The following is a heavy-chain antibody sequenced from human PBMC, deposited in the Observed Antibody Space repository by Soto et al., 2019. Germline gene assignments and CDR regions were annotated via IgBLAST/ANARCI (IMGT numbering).Heavy chain of an antibody. V-gene: IGHV3-33*01. CDR1: EFTFSNYG. CDR2: ILNDGSNR. J-gene: IGHJ6*02. CDR3: ARDDEYSGNGMDV. D-gene: IGHD3-10*01. Sequence: QVQLVESGGGVVQPGRSLRLSCAASEFTFSNYGMHWVRQAPGKGLEWVAVILNDGSNRYHADSVKDRFTISRDNSKNTLYSQMTSLTAEDTAVYYCARDDEYSGNGMDVWGQGTTVTVS.